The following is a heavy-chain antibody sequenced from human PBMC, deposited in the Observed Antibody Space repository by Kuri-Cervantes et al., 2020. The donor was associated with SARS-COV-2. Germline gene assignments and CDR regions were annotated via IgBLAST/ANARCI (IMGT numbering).Heavy chain of an antibody. V-gene: IGHV1-69*13. CDR2: IIPMFGTA. Sequence: SVKVSCKASGDSFSSYSFNWVRQAPGQGLEWMGGIIPMFGTADYAQKFQGRVTITADESTSTVYMELTSLRSDDTAVYYCARDQGYQLLFSLDYWGQGTRVTVSS. CDR1: GDSFSSYS. D-gene: IGHD2-2*01. CDR3: ARDQGYQLLFSLDY. J-gene: IGHJ4*02.